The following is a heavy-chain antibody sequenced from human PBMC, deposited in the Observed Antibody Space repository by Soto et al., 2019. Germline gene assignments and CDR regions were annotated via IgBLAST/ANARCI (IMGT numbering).Heavy chain of an antibody. CDR1: GDSISSADYY. CDR2: VFYSGTT. D-gene: IGHD4-17*01. J-gene: IGHJ5*02. V-gene: IGHV4-39*01. CDR3: ARQGCRSFGDFCWLDP. Sequence: SSETLSLTCTVSGDSISSADYYWGWIRQPPGKGLEWIGSVFYSGTTSNNPSLKSRVTISVDTSKNQFSLKLRSVTAADTAMYYCARQGCRSFGDFCWLDPWGQGTLVTVSS.